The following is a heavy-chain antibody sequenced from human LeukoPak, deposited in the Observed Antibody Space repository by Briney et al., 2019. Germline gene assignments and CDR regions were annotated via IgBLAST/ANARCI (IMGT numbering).Heavy chain of an antibody. Sequence: SQTLSLTCAISGDTVSSNSAAWNWIRQSPSRGLEWLARTYYRSNSYNDYAVSVKSRITINPDTSKNQFSLQLNSVTPEDTAVYYCARDPRTTTQWLVDAFDIWGQGTMVTVSS. CDR2: TYYRSNSYN. CDR1: GDTVSSNSAA. D-gene: IGHD6-19*01. J-gene: IGHJ3*02. V-gene: IGHV6-1*01. CDR3: ARDPRTTTQWLVDAFDI.